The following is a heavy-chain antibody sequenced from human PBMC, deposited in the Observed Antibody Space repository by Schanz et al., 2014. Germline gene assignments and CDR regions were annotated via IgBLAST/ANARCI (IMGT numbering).Heavy chain of an antibody. CDR2: INSDGRST. Sequence: DVQLVESGGGFVQPGGSLRLSCAASGFTFNDYWMHWVRQAPGKGLVWVSRINSDGRSTNYADSVKGRFTISRDNAKSSLYLQMNSLRDEDTAVYYCAATTILADWGQGTLVAVS. D-gene: IGHD3-3*01. CDR1: GFTFNDYW. J-gene: IGHJ4*02. V-gene: IGHV3-74*02. CDR3: AATTILAD.